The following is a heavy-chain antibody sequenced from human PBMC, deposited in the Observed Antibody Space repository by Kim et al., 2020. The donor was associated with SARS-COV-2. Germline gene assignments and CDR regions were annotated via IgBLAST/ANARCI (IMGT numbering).Heavy chain of an antibody. V-gene: IGHV3-23*01. D-gene: IGHD6-19*01. J-gene: IGHJ4*02. CDR2: ISGSGGST. CDR3: AKDPRSVAVAGDYFDY. Sequence: GGSLRLSCAASGFTFSSYAMSWVRQAPGKGLEWVSAISGSGGSTYYADSVKGRFTISRDNSKNTLYLQMNSLRAEDTAVYYCAKDPRSVAVAGDYFDYWGQGTLVTVSS. CDR1: GFTFSSYA.